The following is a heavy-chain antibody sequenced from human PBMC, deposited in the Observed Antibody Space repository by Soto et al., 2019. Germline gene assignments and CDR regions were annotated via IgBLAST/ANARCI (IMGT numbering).Heavy chain of an antibody. CDR1: GASVSSGGYY. J-gene: IGHJ4*01. CDR2: IYYTGST. V-gene: IGHV4-61*08. D-gene: IGHD6-6*01. Sequence: SETLSLTCSVSGASVSSGGYYWTWIRQPPGKGLEWIGYIYYTGSTTYNPSLKSRVTISADTSKNQFSLKLTSVTAADTAIYYCARAGRYTSSYWGHGTLVTVSS. CDR3: ARAGRYTSSY.